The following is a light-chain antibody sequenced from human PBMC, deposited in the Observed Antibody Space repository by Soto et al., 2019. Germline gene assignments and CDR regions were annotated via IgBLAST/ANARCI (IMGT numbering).Light chain of an antibody. CDR1: ESVASSY. CDR3: QQYGSSPIT. J-gene: IGKJ5*01. Sequence: EIVLTQSPGTLSLSPGERATLSCRASESVASSYLAWYQQKPGQAPRLLIYGASSRATGIPDRFSGRGSGTDFTLTISRLEPEDFAVYYCQQYGSSPITFGQGTRLEIK. CDR2: GAS. V-gene: IGKV3-20*01.